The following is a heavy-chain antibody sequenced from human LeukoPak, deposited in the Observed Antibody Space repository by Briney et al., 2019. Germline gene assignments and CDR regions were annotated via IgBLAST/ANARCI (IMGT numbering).Heavy chain of an antibody. CDR3: ARSARITIFGVVITNLDFDY. CDR1: GCTFISYA. D-gene: IGHD3-3*01. V-gene: IGHV1-69*13. Sequence: SVKVSCKASGCTFISYAISWVRQAPGQGLEWMGGIIPIFGTANYAQKFQGRVTITADESASTAYMELSSLRSEDTAVYYCARSARITIFGVVITNLDFDYWGQGTLVTVSS. J-gene: IGHJ4*02. CDR2: IIPIFGTA.